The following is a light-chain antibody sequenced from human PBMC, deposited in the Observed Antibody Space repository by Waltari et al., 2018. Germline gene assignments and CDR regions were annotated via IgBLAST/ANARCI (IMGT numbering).Light chain of an antibody. CDR2: RND. CDR3: AAWDDSLRGHWV. CDR1: SSNIGNNF. V-gene: IGLV1-44*01. Sequence: QSVLTQPPSASATPGQGVIISCSGSSSNIGNNFVNWYQQLPGKAPKLLIYRNDQRPSGVPARFSGSKSGTSASLAINGLQSEDEADYYCAAWDDSLRGHWVFGGGTKVTVL. J-gene: IGLJ3*02.